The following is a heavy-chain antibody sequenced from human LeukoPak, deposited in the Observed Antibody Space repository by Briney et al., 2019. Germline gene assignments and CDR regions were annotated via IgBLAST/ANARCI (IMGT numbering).Heavy chain of an antibody. Sequence: GGSLRLSCAASGFTFSDYYMTWIRQAPGKGLEYVSHISRSGDSLYYGDSVTGRFSISRDNAKNSLYLQMNSLRVEDTAVYNCAREVVVVPDYYYYGMDVWGQGTTVTVSS. V-gene: IGHV3-11*01. CDR1: GFTFSDYY. CDR2: ISRSGDSL. J-gene: IGHJ6*02. CDR3: AREVVVVPDYYYYGMDV. D-gene: IGHD2-15*01.